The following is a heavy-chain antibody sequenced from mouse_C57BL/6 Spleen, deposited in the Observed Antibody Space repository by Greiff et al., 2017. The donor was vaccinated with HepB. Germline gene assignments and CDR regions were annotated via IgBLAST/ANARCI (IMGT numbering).Heavy chain of an antibody. D-gene: IGHD3-3*01. CDR3: ARDRGPKVFGY. Sequence: EVQLVESGGGLVKPGGSLKLSCAASGFTFSSYAMSWVRQTPEKRLEWVATISDGGSYTYYPDNVKGRFTISRDNAKNNLYLQMSHLKSEDTAMYYCARDRGPKVFGYWGQGTTLTVSS. CDR2: ISDGGSYT. CDR1: GFTFSSYA. J-gene: IGHJ2*01. V-gene: IGHV5-4*01.